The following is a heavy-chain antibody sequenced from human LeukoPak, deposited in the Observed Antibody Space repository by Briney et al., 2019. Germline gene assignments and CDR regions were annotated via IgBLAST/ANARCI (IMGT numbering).Heavy chain of an antibody. D-gene: IGHD3-10*01. J-gene: IGHJ4*02. CDR3: ARDYLSGGGFDY. CDR1: GFTFSSYE. V-gene: IGHV3-48*03. CDR2: ISSSGSTI. Sequence: GGSLRLSCAAAGFTFSSYEMNWVRQAPGKGLDWVSYISSSGSTIYYADSVKGRFTISRDNAKNSLYLQMNSLRAEDTAVYYCARDYLSGGGFDYWGQGTLVTVSS.